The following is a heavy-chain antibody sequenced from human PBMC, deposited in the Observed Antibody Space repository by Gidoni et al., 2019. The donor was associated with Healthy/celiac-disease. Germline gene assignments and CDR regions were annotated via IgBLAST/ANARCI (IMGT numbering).Heavy chain of an antibody. V-gene: IGHV1-2*04. CDR3: ATPLGTTHDAFDI. Sequence: QVQLAQSGAEGKKPGAAVKVPCKATGYTFTGYYMHWVRQAPGQGLEWMGWINPNSGGTNYAQKFQGWVTMTRDTSISTAYMELSRLRSDDTAVYYCATPLGTTHDAFDIWGQGTMVTVSS. CDR1: GYTFTGYY. CDR2: INPNSGGT. J-gene: IGHJ3*02. D-gene: IGHD7-27*01.